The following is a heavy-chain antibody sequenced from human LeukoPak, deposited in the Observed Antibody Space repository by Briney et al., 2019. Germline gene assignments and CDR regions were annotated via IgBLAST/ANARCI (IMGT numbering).Heavy chain of an antibody. CDR2: IYYSGST. CDR1: GGSISSSSYY. V-gene: IGHV4-39*01. J-gene: IGHJ4*02. CDR3: ARQLAGYSGGWYDTTGIDY. Sequence: PSETLSLTCTVSGGSISSSSYYWGWIRQPPGKGLEWIGSIYYSGSTYYNPSLKSRVTISVDTSKNQFSLKLSSVTAADTAVYFCARQLAGYSGGWYDTTGIDYWGQGTLVTVSS. D-gene: IGHD6-19*01.